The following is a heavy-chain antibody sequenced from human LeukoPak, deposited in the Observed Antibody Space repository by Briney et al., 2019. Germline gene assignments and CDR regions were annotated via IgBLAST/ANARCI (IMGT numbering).Heavy chain of an antibody. Sequence: ASVTVSCTASGYTFTSYAMHWVRQAPGQRLEWMGWINAGNGNTKYSQKFQGRVTITRDTSASTAYMELSSLRSEDTAVYYCAREGDTAITYWYFDLWGRGTLVTVSS. CDR2: INAGNGNT. V-gene: IGHV1-3*01. CDR1: GYTFTSYA. CDR3: AREGDTAITYWYFDL. J-gene: IGHJ2*01. D-gene: IGHD5-18*01.